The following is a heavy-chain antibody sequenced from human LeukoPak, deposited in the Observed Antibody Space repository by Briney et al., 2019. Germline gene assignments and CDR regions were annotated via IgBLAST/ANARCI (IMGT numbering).Heavy chain of an antibody. Sequence: ASVRVPCKASGYTFTSYGISWVRQAPGQGLEWMGWISAYNGNTNYAQKLQGRVTMTTDTSTSTAYMELRSLRSDDTAVYYCARVWSTVVTHDAFDIWGQGTMVTVSS. CDR3: ARVWSTVVTHDAFDI. CDR2: ISAYNGNT. D-gene: IGHD4-23*01. CDR1: GYTFTSYG. V-gene: IGHV1-18*01. J-gene: IGHJ3*02.